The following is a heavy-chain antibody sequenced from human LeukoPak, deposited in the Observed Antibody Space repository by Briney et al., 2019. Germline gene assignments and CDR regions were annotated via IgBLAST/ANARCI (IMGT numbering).Heavy chain of an antibody. CDR1: GGSFSGYY. V-gene: IGHV4-34*01. Sequence: PSETPSLTCAVYGGSFSGYYWSWIRQPPGKGLEWIGSIYYSGSTYYNPSLKSRVTISVDTSKNQFSLKLSSVTAADTAVYYCARQQLVISWFDPWGQGTLVTVSS. D-gene: IGHD6-13*01. CDR3: ARQQLVISWFDP. CDR2: IYYSGST. J-gene: IGHJ5*02.